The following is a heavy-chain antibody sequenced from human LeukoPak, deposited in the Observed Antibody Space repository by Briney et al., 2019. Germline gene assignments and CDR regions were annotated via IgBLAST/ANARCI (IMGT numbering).Heavy chain of an antibody. CDR1: GFTFDDYA. V-gene: IGHV3-9*01. CDR3: AKDFSGGRGGSGWTT. D-gene: IGHD6-19*01. Sequence: PGGSLRLSCAASGFTFDDYAMHWVRQAPGKGLEWVSGISWNSGSIGYADSVKGRFTISRDNAKNSLYLQMNSLRAEDTALYYCAKDFSGGRGGSGWTTWGQGTLVTVSS. J-gene: IGHJ5*02. CDR2: ISWNSGSI.